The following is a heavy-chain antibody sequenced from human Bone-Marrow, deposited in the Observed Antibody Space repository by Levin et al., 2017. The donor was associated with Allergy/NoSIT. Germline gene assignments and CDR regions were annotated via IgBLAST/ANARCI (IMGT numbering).Heavy chain of an antibody. CDR1: GFNFASYG. Sequence: GGSLRLSCAASGFNFASYGMNWVRQAPGKGLEWVSSISGTGRHIYLADSLKGRFTISRDNAKNSLSLQMNNLRVEDTSVFYCAKDEGPFSSSFAFDCWGQGALVTVSS. CDR2: ISGTGRHI. J-gene: IGHJ4*02. CDR3: AKDEGPFSSSFAFDC. V-gene: IGHV3-21*01. D-gene: IGHD2-2*01.